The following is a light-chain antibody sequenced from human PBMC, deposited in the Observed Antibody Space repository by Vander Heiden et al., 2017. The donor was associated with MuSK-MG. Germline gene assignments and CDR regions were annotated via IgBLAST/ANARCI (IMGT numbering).Light chain of an antibody. CDR3: QQENSYPLA. J-gene: IGKJ3*01. V-gene: IGKV1-5*01. CDR2: DAS. CDR1: QSISSW. Sequence: DIQMTQSPSTLSASVGDRVPITCRASQSISSWLAWYQQKPGKAPKLLIYDASIGESGVPSRFSGSGSGTEFTLTISSLQPDDFATYYCQQENSYPLAFGHGTKVDIK.